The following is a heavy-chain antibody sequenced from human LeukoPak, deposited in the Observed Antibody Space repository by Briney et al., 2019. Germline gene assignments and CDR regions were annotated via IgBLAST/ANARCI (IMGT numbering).Heavy chain of an antibody. CDR1: GFTFSNAW. V-gene: IGHV3-15*01. CDR3: TTDPRYYYDSSASFFDY. CDR2: IKSKTDGGTT. J-gene: IGHJ4*02. Sequence: PGGSLRLSCAASGFTFSNAWMSWVRQAPGKGLEWVGRIKSKTDGGTTDYAAPAQGRFTISRDDSKNTLYLQMNSLKTEDTAVYYCTTDPRYYYDSSASFFDYWGQGTLVTVSS. D-gene: IGHD3-22*01.